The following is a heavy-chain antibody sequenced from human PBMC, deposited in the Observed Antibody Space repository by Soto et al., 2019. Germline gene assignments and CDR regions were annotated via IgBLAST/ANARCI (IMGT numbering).Heavy chain of an antibody. CDR2: ISGSGGVSFISGDRGRT. D-gene: IGHD4-17*01. CDR1: GFTFSSYA. CDR3: AKTSYTVTSSSDY. Sequence: GSLRLSCAASGFTFSSYAMSWVRQAPGKGLEWVSFISGSGGVSFISGDRGRTYYADSVKGRFTISRDNSKNTMYLQMNSLRAEDTAIYYCAKTSYTVTSSSDYWGQGTLVTVSS. J-gene: IGHJ4*02. V-gene: IGHV3-23*01.